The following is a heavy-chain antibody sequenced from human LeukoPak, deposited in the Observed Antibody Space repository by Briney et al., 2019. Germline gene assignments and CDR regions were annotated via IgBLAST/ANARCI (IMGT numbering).Heavy chain of an antibody. Sequence: GGSLRLSCTASGFTFGDYAMSWVRQAPGKGLEWVGFIRSKAYGGTTEYAASVKGRFTISRDDSKSIAYLQMNSLKTEDTAVYYCTRESSLTDFDYWGQGTLVTVSS. CDR1: GFTFGDYA. D-gene: IGHD6-13*01. V-gene: IGHV3-49*04. J-gene: IGHJ4*02. CDR2: IRSKAYGGTT. CDR3: TRESSLTDFDY.